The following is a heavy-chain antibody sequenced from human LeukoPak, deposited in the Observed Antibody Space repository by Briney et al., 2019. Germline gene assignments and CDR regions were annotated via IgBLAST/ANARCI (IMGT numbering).Heavy chain of an antibody. J-gene: IGHJ4*02. CDR3: AREVTGTGDYFDY. CDR2: IYSGGST. CDR1: GFTVSSNY. D-gene: IGHD1-1*01. V-gene: IGHV3-53*01. Sequence: PGGSLRLSCAASGFTVSSNYMSWVRQAPGKGPEWVSVIYSGGSTYYADSVKGRFTTSRDNSKNTLYLQMNSLRAEDTAVYYCAREVTGTGDYFDYWGQGTLVTVSS.